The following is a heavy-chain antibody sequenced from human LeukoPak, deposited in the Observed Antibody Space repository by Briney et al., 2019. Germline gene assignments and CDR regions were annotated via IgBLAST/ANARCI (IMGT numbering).Heavy chain of an antibody. CDR3: AKDDILTGYYDDY. CDR1: GFTFSSYA. CDR2: ISGSGGTT. Sequence: PGGSLRLSCAASGFTFSSYAMSWVRQAPGKGLEWVSAISGSGGTTYYADSVKGRFTFSRDNSKNTLYLQMNSLRAEDTAVYYCAKDDILTGYYDDYWGQGTLVTVSS. V-gene: IGHV3-23*01. J-gene: IGHJ4*02. D-gene: IGHD3-9*01.